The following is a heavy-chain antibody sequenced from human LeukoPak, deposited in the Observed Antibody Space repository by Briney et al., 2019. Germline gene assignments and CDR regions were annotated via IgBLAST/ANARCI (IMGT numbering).Heavy chain of an antibody. J-gene: IGHJ6*03. D-gene: IGHD6-6*01. V-gene: IGHV4-34*01. CDR3: ARKCRIAARPVYYYYYMDV. Sequence: PSETLSLTCAVYGGSFSGYYWSWIRQPPGKGLEWIGEINHSGSTNYNPSLKSRVTISVDTSKNQFSLKLSSVTAADTAVYYGARKCRIAARPVYYYYYMDVWGKGTTVTVSS. CDR1: GGSFSGYY. CDR2: INHSGST.